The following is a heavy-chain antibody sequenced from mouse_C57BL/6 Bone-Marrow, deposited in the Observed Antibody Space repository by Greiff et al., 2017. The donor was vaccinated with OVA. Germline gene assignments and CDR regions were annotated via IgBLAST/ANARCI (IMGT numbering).Heavy chain of an antibody. D-gene: IGHD2-4*01. CDR3: ARERITFDY. CDR2: ISDGGSYT. CDR1: GFTFSSYA. V-gene: IGHV5-4*01. J-gene: IGHJ2*01. Sequence: EVQLVESGGGLVKPGGSLKLSCAASGFTFSSYAMSWVRQTPEKRLEWVATISDGGSYTYYPDNVKGRFTISRDNAKNNLYLQMRHLKSEDTAMYYCARERITFDYWGQGTTLTVSS.